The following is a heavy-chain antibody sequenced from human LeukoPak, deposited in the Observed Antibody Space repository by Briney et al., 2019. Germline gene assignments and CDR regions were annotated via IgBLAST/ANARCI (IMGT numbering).Heavy chain of an antibody. V-gene: IGHV3-15*05. CDR3: TTVTLRPVGL. D-gene: IGHD3-10*01. J-gene: IGHJ4*02. Sequence: GGSLRLSCAASGFSFSRAWMSWVRQAPGKGLEWVGRIKSKSDGGTTDYAAPVKGRFTISRDDSKNTRFLQVNSLKIEDTAVYYCTTVTLRPVGLWGQGTLVTVPS. CDR1: GFSFSRAW. CDR2: IKSKSDGGTT.